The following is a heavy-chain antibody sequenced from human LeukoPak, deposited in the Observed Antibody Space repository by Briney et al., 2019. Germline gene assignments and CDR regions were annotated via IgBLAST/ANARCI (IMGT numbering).Heavy chain of an antibody. Sequence: GGSLRLSCAASGFSVSSNFMSWVRQAPGRGLEWVSVIYAGGTTHYIDSVKGRFTISRDNSNYTVLLQMNSLRGDDTAVYYCVREWANQRQRRDDWGQGTLVTVSS. V-gene: IGHV3-53*01. J-gene: IGHJ4*02. CDR1: GFSVSSNF. CDR2: IYAGGTT. D-gene: IGHD1-14*01. CDR3: VREWANQRQRRDD.